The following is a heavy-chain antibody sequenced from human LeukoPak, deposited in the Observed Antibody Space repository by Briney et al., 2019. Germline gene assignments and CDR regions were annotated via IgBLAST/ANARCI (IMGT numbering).Heavy chain of an antibody. Sequence: GESLKISCKGSGYSFTSYWIGWVRQMPGKGLEWMGIIYPGDSDTRYSPSFQGQVTISADKSISPAYLQWSSLKASDTSMYYCARIKYCSSTYCYGLGDVWGQGTTVTVSS. J-gene: IGHJ6*02. CDR3: ARIKYCSSTYCYGLGDV. V-gene: IGHV5-51*01. CDR1: GYSFTSYW. D-gene: IGHD2-2*01. CDR2: IYPGDSDT.